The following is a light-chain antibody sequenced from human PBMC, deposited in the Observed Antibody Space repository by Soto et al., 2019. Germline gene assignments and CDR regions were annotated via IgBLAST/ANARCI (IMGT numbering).Light chain of an antibody. Sequence: EIVLTQSPVTLSLSPGERATLFCRASQSIATSELDWYQQKPGQDPRLLIGASTRATGIPDRFSDSGSGTDFTLTISRLEPEDFAVYYCQQYGSSGTFGQGTKVDIK. V-gene: IGKV3-20*01. CDR2: GAS. CDR1: QSIATSE. CDR3: QQYGSSGT. J-gene: IGKJ1*01.